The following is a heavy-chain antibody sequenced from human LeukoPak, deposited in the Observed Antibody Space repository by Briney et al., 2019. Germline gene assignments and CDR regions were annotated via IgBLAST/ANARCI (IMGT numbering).Heavy chain of an antibody. J-gene: IGHJ4*02. CDR2: IYYSGST. CDR1: GGSISSYY. V-gene: IGHV4-59*01. Sequence: PSETLSLTCTVSGGSISSYYWSWIRQPPGKGLEWIGYIYYSGSTNYNPSLKSRVTISVDTSKNQFSLKLSSVTAADTAVYYCARSSPGFFDYWGQGTLVTVSS. CDR3: ARSSPGFFDY. D-gene: IGHD3-10*01.